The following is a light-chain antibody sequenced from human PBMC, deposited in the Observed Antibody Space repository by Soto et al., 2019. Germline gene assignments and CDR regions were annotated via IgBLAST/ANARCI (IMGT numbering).Light chain of an antibody. J-gene: IGLJ1*01. Sequence: QSALTQPSSASGSPGQSVTISCSGTSSDVGGYNYDSWYQQHPGKAPKLMIYEVSKRPSGVPDRFSGSKSGNTASLTVSGLQAEDEADYYCSSYAGSNNWNFGTGTKLTVL. CDR3: SSYAGSNNWN. CDR2: EVS. V-gene: IGLV2-8*01. CDR1: SSDVGGYNY.